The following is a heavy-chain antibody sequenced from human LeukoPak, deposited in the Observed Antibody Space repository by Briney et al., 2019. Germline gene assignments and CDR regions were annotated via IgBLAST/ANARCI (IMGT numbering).Heavy chain of an antibody. CDR1: GYTFTSYY. CDR3: ARDRVPSYDILTGYPGDY. J-gene: IGHJ4*02. D-gene: IGHD3-9*01. Sequence: ASVKVSCKASGYTFTSYYIHWVRQAPGQGLEWMGWINPNSGGTNYAQKFQGRVTMTRDTSISTAYMELSRLRSDDTAVYYCARDRVPSYDILTGYPGDYWGQGTLVTVSS. CDR2: INPNSGGT. V-gene: IGHV1-2*02.